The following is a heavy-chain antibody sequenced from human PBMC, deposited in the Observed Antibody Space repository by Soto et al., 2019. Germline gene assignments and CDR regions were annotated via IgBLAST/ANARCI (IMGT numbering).Heavy chain of an antibody. CDR1: GFTFSSYS. Sequence: EVQLVESGGGLVKPGGSLRLSCAASGFTFSSYSMNWVRPAPGKGLEWVSSISSSSSYIYYADSAKGRFTISRDNGKNSLYLQMNSLRAEDTAVYYCESSLRDFDWLLSAGYFAYWGQGTLVTDSS. V-gene: IGHV3-21*01. CDR3: ESSLRDFDWLLSAGYFAY. D-gene: IGHD3-9*01. J-gene: IGHJ4*02. CDR2: ISSSSSYI.